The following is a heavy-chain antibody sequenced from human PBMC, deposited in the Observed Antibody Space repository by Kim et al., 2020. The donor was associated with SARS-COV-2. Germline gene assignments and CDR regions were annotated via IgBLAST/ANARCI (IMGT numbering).Heavy chain of an antibody. V-gene: IGHV3-11*05. CDR2: ISSSSSYT. CDR1: GFTFSDYY. D-gene: IGHD3-16*02. Sequence: GGSLRLSCAASGFTFSDYYMSWIRQAPGKGLEWVSYISSSSSYTNYADSVKGRFTISRDNAKNSLYLQMNSLRAEDTAVYYCARVGCDYVWGSYRDYCYYYGMDVWGQGTTVTVSS. J-gene: IGHJ6*02. CDR3: ARVGCDYVWGSYRDYCYYYGMDV.